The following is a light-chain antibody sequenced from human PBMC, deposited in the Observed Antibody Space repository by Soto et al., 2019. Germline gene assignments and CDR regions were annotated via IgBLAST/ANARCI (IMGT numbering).Light chain of an antibody. J-gene: IGKJ1*01. CDR1: QSISSW. V-gene: IGKV1-5*03. Sequence: DIQMTQSPSTLSASIGERVTITCRASQSISSWLAWYQQKPGKAPNLLIYKASSLESGVPSRFSGSGSGTEFTLTISSLQPDDFAIYYCQQYNDFFTFGQGTKVEIK. CDR2: KAS. CDR3: QQYNDFFT.